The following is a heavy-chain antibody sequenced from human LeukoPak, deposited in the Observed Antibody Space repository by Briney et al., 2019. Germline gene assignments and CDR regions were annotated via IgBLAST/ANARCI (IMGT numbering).Heavy chain of an antibody. D-gene: IGHD3-3*01. CDR1: GFTFSSYS. V-gene: IGHV3-48*01. CDR3: ARDSNFWSGYFPRWFDY. Sequence: GGSLRLSCAASGFTFSSYSMNWVHQAPGKGLEWVSYISSSSSTIYYADSVKGRFTISRDNAKNSLYLQMNSLRAEDTAVYYCARDSNFWSGYFPRWFDYWGQGTLVTVSS. CDR2: ISSSSSTI. J-gene: IGHJ4*02.